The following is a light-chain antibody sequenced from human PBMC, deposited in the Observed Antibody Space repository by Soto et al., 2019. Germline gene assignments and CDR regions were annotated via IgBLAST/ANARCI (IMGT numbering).Light chain of an antibody. CDR3: FSYATSRARI. CDR1: RSEVGGYNY. CDR2: DVS. J-gene: IGLJ2*01. Sequence: QSALTQPASVSGSPGQWITISCTGTRSEVGGYNYVSWYKQKPGKAPKLVIYDVSHRPSGVSDRFFGSKSGNTASLIISGLQAEDEADYYCFSYATSRARIFGGGTKVTVL. V-gene: IGLV2-14*01.